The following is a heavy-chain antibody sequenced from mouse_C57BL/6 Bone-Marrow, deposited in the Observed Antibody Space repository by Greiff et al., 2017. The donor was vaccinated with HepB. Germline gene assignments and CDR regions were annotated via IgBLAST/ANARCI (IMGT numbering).Heavy chain of an antibody. Sequence: QVQLQQPGAELVKPGASVKLSCKASGYTFTSYWMHWVQQRPGQGLEWIGMIHPNSGSTNYNEKFKSKATLTVDKSSSTAYMQLSSLTSEDSAVYYCARGWGVVATKDYAMDYWGKGTSVTVSS. CDR2: IHPNSGST. CDR1: GYTFTSYW. CDR3: ARGWGVVATKDYAMDY. J-gene: IGHJ4*01. D-gene: IGHD1-1*01. V-gene: IGHV1-64*01.